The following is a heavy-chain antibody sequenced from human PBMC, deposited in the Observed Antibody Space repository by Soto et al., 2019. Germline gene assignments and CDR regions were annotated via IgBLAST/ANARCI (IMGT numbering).Heavy chain of an antibody. Sequence: GGSLRLSCAASGFTFSGSAMHWVRQASGKGLEWVGRIRSKANSYATAYAASVKGRFTISRDDSKNTAYLQMSSLKTEDTAVYYCTRSLATMIVKLQEYYFDYWGQGTLVTVSS. CDR3: TRSLATMIVKLQEYYFDY. V-gene: IGHV3-73*01. CDR2: IRSKANSYAT. J-gene: IGHJ4*02. D-gene: IGHD3-22*01. CDR1: GFTFSGSA.